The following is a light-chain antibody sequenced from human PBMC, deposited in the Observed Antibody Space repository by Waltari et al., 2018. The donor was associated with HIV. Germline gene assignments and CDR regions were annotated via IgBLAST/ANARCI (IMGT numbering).Light chain of an antibody. J-gene: IGKJ1*01. Sequence: DIPITQSPPALLASVCQRATIPCRESQTVRSSLARYQQRPGKAPKSIVYGASKLHTAVPSRFSGGRSEKNSSLTINSLKPKDFATYIGQQYYTFPRTFGRGT. CDR2: GAS. CDR1: QTVRSS. CDR3: QQYYTFPRT. V-gene: IGKV1D-16*01.